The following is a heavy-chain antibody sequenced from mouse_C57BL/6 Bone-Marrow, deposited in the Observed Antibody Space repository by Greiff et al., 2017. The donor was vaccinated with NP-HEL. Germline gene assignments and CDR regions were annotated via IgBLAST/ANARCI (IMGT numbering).Heavy chain of an antibody. CDR1: GYTFTSYG. CDR2: IYPRSGNT. J-gene: IGHJ3*01. CDR3: ARVDSGYDAY. V-gene: IGHV1-81*01. D-gene: IGHD3-2*02. Sequence: QVQLVESGAELARPGASVKLSCKASGYTFTSYGISWVKQRTGQGLEWIGEIYPRSGNTYYNEKFKGKATLTADKSSSTAYMELRSLTSEDSAVYFCARVDSGYDAYWGQGTLVTVSA.